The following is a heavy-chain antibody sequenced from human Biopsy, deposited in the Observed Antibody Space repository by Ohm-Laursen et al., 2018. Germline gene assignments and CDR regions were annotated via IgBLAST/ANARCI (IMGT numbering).Heavy chain of an antibody. CDR3: RAVAGEAFDL. J-gene: IGHJ3*01. Sequence: SLRLSCAATGFTFSSYSMSWVRQPPGKGLKWVSAISGSAASTYYSDSVKGRFTISRDNSKNMMYLQMNSLRADDTALYYCRAVAGEAFDLWGQGTMVTVSS. V-gene: IGHV3-23*01. CDR2: ISGSAAST. D-gene: IGHD6-19*01. CDR1: GFTFSSYS.